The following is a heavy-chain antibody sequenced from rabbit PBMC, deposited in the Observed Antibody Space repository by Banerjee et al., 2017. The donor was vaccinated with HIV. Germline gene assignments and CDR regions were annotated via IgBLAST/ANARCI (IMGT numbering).Heavy chain of an antibody. V-gene: IGHV1S45*01. CDR2: IYAGSSGSS. J-gene: IGHJ4*01. D-gene: IGHD4-1*01. Sequence: QEQLEESGGDLVTPEGSLTLTCKASGLDFSSSYWIYWFRQAPGKGLEWIRCIYAGSSGSSYYASWARGRFTLSKSSSPTVPLQMTSLGVADSAPYFRARDLAGIIGWNFDLWGPG. CDR1: GLDFSSSYW. CDR3: ARDLAGIIGWNFDL.